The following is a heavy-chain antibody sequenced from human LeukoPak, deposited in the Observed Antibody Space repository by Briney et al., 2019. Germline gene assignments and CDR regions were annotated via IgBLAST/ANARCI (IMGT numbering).Heavy chain of an antibody. CDR3: ARGYCSGGSCAGNWFDP. CDR1: GGSISSYY. V-gene: IGHV4-59*08. Sequence: SETLSLTCTVSGGSISSYYWSWIRQPPGKGLEWIGYIYYSGSTNYNPSLKSRVTISVDTSKNQFSLKLSSVTAADTAVYYCARGYCSGGSCAGNWFDPWGQGTLVTVSS. D-gene: IGHD2-15*01. J-gene: IGHJ5*02. CDR2: IYYSGST.